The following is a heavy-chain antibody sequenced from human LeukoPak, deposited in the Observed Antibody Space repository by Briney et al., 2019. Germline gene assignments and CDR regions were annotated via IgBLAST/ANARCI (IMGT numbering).Heavy chain of an antibody. CDR1: GGSISSYY. D-gene: IGHD4-17*01. CDR2: IYSTGSA. J-gene: IGHJ4*02. V-gene: IGHV4-4*07. CDR3: ARVADYGDYNYFDY. Sequence: KSSETLSLTCTVSGGSISSYYWSWIRQPAGKGLEWIGRIYSTGSANYNPSLKSRVTMSVDTSENQFSLKLSSVTAADTAVYYCARVADYGDYNYFDYWGQGTLVTVSS.